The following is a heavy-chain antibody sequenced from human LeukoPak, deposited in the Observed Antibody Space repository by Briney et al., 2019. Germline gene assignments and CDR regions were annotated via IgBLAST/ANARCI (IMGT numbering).Heavy chain of an antibody. V-gene: IGHV4-30-2*01. CDR1: GGSISSGGYS. CDR2: IYHSGST. J-gene: IGHJ5*02. D-gene: IGHD2-2*01. Sequence: PSQTLSLTCAVSGGSISSGGYSWSWIRQPPGKGLEWIGYIYHSGSTYYNPSLKSRVTISVDRSKNQFSLKLSSVTAADTAVYYCARGRRGYCSSTSCYYRDNWFDPWGPGTQVAVSS. CDR3: ARGRRGYCSSTSCYYRDNWFDP.